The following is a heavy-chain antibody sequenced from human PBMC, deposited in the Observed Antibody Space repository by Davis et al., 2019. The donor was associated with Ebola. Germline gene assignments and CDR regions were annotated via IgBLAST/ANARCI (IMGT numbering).Heavy chain of an antibody. CDR3: ANGDMIFAFDI. Sequence: GGSLRLSCAASGFTFSSYGMHWVRQAPGKGLEWVAVISYDGSNKYYADSVKGRFTISRDNSKNTLYLQMNSLRAEDTVVYYCANGDMIFAFDIWGQGTMVTVSS. D-gene: IGHD3-22*01. CDR1: GFTFSSYG. CDR2: ISYDGSNK. V-gene: IGHV3-30*18. J-gene: IGHJ3*02.